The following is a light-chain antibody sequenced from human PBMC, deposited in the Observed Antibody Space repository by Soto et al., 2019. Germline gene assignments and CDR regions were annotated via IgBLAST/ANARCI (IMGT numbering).Light chain of an antibody. Sequence: DIVMTQSPLSLPVTPGEPASISCRSSQSLLHSNGYNYLDWYLQKPGQSQQLLIYLGSNRASGVTDRFSGSGSGTAFTLNISRVEAVDGGVYYFMQALQAPGTFGGGTKVEIK. CDR3: MQALQAPGT. J-gene: IGKJ4*01. CDR1: QSLLHSNGYNY. CDR2: LGS. V-gene: IGKV2-28*01.